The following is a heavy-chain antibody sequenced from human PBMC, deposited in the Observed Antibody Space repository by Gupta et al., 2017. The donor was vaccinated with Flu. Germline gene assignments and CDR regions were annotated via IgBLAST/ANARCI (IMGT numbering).Heavy chain of an antibody. V-gene: IGHV3-7*01. CDR2: INPDGGTT. Sequence: EVLLVESGGDLVQPGGSLRLYCVASGFTFRSPWMILFRQAPGKSKGLVANINPDGGTTNYLDSVKGRFTISRDIAKNSVYLQMNSLRVDDTATYYCVRDPESSAFDIWGQGTMVTVSS. CDR1: GFTFRSPW. J-gene: IGHJ3*02. CDR3: VRDPESSAFDI.